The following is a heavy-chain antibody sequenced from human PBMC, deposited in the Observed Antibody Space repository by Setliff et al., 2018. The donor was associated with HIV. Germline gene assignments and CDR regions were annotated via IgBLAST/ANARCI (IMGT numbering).Heavy chain of an antibody. V-gene: IGHV3-21*01. CDR1: GFTFSSFY. D-gene: IGHD6-13*01. Sequence: GGSLSLSCAASGFTFSSFYMNWVRQAPGKGLEWVSSISSSSSYIYYADSVKGRFTISRDNAKNSLFLQMNSLRAEDTAVYYCARSSSWYGDAFDIWGQGTMVTVSS. J-gene: IGHJ3*02. CDR3: ARSSSWYGDAFDI. CDR2: ISSSSSYI.